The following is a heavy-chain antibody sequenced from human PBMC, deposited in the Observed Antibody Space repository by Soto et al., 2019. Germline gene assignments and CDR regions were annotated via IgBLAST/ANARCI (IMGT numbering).Heavy chain of an antibody. J-gene: IGHJ6*02. D-gene: IGHD5-12*01. V-gene: IGHV1-2*04. Sequence: QVQLVQSGAEVKKPGASVKVSCKASGYTFTGYYMHWVRQAPGQGLEWMGWINPNSGGTNYAQKFEGWVTMTRDTSKSTAYMELSRLRSDDTAVYYCARGLQNSGYSGYDWPDRLFNYYYGMDVWGQGTTVTVSS. CDR1: GYTFTGYY. CDR3: ARGLQNSGYSGYDWPDRLFNYYYGMDV. CDR2: INPNSGGT.